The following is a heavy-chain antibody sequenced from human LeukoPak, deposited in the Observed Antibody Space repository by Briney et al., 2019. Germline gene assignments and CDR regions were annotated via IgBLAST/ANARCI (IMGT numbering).Heavy chain of an antibody. Sequence: PGGSLRLSCAASGFTFSSYWMSWVRQAPGKGLEWVANIKQDGSEKYYVDSVKGRFTISRDNAKNSLYLQMNSLRAEDTAVYYCARENPFPPHLEYYFDYWGQGTLVTVSS. CDR2: IKQDGSEK. CDR3: ARENPFPPHLEYYFDY. D-gene: IGHD1-1*01. J-gene: IGHJ4*02. CDR1: GFTFSSYW. V-gene: IGHV3-7*01.